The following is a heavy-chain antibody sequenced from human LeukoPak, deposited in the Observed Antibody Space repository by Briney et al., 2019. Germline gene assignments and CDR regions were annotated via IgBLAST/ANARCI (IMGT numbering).Heavy chain of an antibody. CDR1: GGSFSGYY. J-gene: IGHJ4*02. Sequence: SETLSLTCTVYGGSFSGYYWSWIRQPPGRGLEWIGEINHSGSINYNPSLKSRVTISVDTSKNQFSLKLSSVTAADTAVYYCARRKRRSGSYYNPAFDYWGQGTLVTVSS. CDR3: ARRKRRSGSYYNPAFDY. V-gene: IGHV4-34*01. CDR2: INHSGSI. D-gene: IGHD3-10*01.